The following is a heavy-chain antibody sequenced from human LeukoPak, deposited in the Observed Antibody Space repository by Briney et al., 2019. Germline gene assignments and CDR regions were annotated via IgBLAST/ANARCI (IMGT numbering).Heavy chain of an antibody. CDR1: GYTFTGYY. Sequence: ASVKVSCKASGYTFTGYYMHWVRQAPGQGLEWMGWINPNSGGTNYAQKFQGRVTMTRDTSISTAYMELSRLRSDDTAVYYCARGSYYYDSSGYIAYWGQGTLVTVSS. CDR3: ARGSYYYDSSGYIAY. D-gene: IGHD3-22*01. V-gene: IGHV1-2*02. CDR2: INPNSGGT. J-gene: IGHJ4*02.